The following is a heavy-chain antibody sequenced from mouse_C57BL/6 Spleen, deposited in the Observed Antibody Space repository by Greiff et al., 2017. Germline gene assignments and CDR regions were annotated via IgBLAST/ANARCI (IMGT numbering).Heavy chain of an antibody. V-gene: IGHV2-5*01. Sequence: QVQLKQSGPGLVQPSQSLSITCTVSGFSLTSYGVHWVRQSPGKGLEWLGVIWRGGSTDYNAAFMSRLSITKDNSKSQVFFKMNSLQADDTAIYYCAKKCNYGNYEGYYAMDYWGQGTSVTVSS. CDR3: AKKCNYGNYEGYYAMDY. J-gene: IGHJ4*01. D-gene: IGHD2-1*01. CDR2: IWRGGST. CDR1: GFSLTSYG.